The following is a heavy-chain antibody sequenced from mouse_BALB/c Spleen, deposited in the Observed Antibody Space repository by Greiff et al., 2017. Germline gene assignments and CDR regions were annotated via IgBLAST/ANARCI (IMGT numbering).Heavy chain of an antibody. CDR1: GFPFSSYA. CDR2: ISSGGST. D-gene: IGHD2-1*01. J-gene: IGHJ3*01. CDR3: ARGGGNSFAY. V-gene: IGHV5-6-5*01. Sequence: VKLVESGGGLVTPGGSLTLSCAASGFPFSSYAMSWVRQTPEKGLEWVASISSGGSTYYPDSVKGRFTISRDNARTLLYMQMSSLRSEDTAMYYCARGGGNSFAYWGQGTLVTVSA.